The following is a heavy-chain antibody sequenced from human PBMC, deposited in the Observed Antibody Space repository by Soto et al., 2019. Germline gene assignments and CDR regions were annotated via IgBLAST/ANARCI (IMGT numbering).Heavy chain of an antibody. Sequence: QVQLQESGPGLVKPSETLSLTCTVSGGSISSYYWSWIRQPPGKGLEWIGYIYYSGSTNYNPSLKSRVTISVDTSKNQFSLKLSSVTAADTAVYYCASPGIAVAGAFDIWGQGTMVTVSS. J-gene: IGHJ3*02. D-gene: IGHD6-19*01. CDR3: ASPGIAVAGAFDI. CDR2: IYYSGST. V-gene: IGHV4-59*08. CDR1: GGSISSYY.